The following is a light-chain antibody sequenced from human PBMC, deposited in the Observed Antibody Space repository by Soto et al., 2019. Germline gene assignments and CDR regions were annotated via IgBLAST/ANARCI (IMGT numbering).Light chain of an antibody. Sequence: ETVLTQSPGTLSLSPGERATLSCRASQTIRSNYLAWYRQTPGQAPRLLIYGASNRATGIADRFSGSGSGTDFTLIISRLEPEDFALYYCQQYADLPYTFGQGTTLEIK. CDR3: QQYADLPYT. V-gene: IGKV3-20*01. J-gene: IGKJ2*01. CDR2: GAS. CDR1: QTIRSNY.